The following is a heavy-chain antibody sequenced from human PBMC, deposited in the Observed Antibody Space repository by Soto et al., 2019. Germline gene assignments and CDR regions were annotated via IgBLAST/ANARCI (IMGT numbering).Heavy chain of an antibody. CDR2: ISAYTANT. V-gene: IGHV1-18*01. J-gene: IGHJ4*01. CDR3: ARENSGSYHRHFDY. Sequence: ASVKVSCKASGYTLPNFGLSWVRQAPGQGLEWMGCISAYTANTNYAQKLQDRVTMTTDTYTSTAFLELRSLRSDDTAVYYCARENSGSYHRHFDYWGQGTLVTVSS. CDR1: GYTLPNFG. D-gene: IGHD1-26*01.